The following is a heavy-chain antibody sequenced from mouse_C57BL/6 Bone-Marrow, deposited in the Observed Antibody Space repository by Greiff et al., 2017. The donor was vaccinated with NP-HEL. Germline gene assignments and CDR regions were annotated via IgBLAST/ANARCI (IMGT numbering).Heavy chain of an antibody. Sequence: VQLQQPGAELVKPGASVKLSCKASGYTFTSYWMHWVKQRPGQGLEWIGDIYPGSGSTNYNEKFKSKATLTVDTSSSTAYMQLSSLTSEDSAVYYCARITTVVAWGGQGTTLTVSS. D-gene: IGHD1-1*01. J-gene: IGHJ2*01. V-gene: IGHV1-55*01. CDR3: ARITTVVAW. CDR2: IYPGSGST. CDR1: GYTFTSYW.